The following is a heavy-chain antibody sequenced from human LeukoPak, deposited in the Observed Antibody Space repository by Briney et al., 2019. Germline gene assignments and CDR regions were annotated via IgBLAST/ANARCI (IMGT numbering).Heavy chain of an antibody. J-gene: IGHJ6*02. Sequence: ASVTVSCTASGYTFTSYDFNWVRQATGQRPEWMGWMSPNSGDTGYAQKFQDRVTMTRNTSISTAYMELRSLRSDDTAVYYCAREGRTTGTTEHYYYYGMDVWGQGTTVTVSS. CDR1: GYTFTSYD. D-gene: IGHD1-1*01. CDR3: AREGRTTGTTEHYYYYGMDV. V-gene: IGHV1-8*01. CDR2: MSPNSGDT.